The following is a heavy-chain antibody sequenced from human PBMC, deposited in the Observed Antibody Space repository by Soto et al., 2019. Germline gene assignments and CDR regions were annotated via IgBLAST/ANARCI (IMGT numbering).Heavy chain of an antibody. Sequence: EVQVVESGGGLVQPGGSLILSCAASGFTFSDHYMDWVRQAPGKGLEWVGRVRNKANSHTTEYAASLKGRFIISRDDSKISVFLQMNSLETEDSAMYFCIGSSYGSGWNFAYWGQGTQVTVSS. D-gene: IGHD6-19*01. V-gene: IGHV3-72*01. CDR2: VRNKANSHTT. J-gene: IGHJ4*02. CDR1: GFTFSDHY. CDR3: IGSSYGSGWNFAY.